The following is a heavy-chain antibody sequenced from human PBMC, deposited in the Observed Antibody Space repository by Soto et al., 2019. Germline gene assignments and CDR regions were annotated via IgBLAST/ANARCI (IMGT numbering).Heavy chain of an antibody. D-gene: IGHD5-18*01. J-gene: IGHJ4*02. CDR1: GYTVTELS. CDR2: FDPEDGET. V-gene: IGHV1-24*01. CDR3: TTSIGYSYVY. Sequence: VRVTCKVSGYTVTELSMYWVRQAPGKGLEWMGGFDPEDGETIYAQKFQGRVTMTEDTSTDTAYMELSSLRSDYTAVYYCTTSIGYSYVYLGQGTLVTVSS.